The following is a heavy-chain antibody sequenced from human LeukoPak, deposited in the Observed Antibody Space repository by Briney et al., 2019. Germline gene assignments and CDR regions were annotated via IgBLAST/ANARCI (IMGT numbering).Heavy chain of an antibody. J-gene: IGHJ4*02. CDR3: AKVGAYGDYARHDY. D-gene: IGHD4-17*01. V-gene: IGHV4-38-2*01. CDR1: GYSISSGSY. Sequence: NPSETLSLTCAVSGYSISSGSYWGWIRQPPGKGLEWIGNMFHSGDTYHNPSLKSRATISADTSKNQFSLKMNSLTAADTAVYYCAKVGAYGDYARHDYWGQGTLVTVSS. CDR2: MFHSGDT.